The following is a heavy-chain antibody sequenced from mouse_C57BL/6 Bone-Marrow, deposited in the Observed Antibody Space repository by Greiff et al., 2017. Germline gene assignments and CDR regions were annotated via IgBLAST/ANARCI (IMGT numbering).Heavy chain of an antibody. CDR2: IHPRSGNT. Sequence: QVQLKESGAELARPGASVKLSCKASGYTFTSYGISWVKQRTGQGLEWIGEIHPRSGNTYYNEKFKGKATLTADKSSSTAYMELHSLTSEDSAVYFCARDYGSYFDYWGQGATLTVSS. CDR3: ARDYGSYFDY. CDR1: GYTFTSYG. J-gene: IGHJ2*01. D-gene: IGHD1-1*01. V-gene: IGHV1-81*01.